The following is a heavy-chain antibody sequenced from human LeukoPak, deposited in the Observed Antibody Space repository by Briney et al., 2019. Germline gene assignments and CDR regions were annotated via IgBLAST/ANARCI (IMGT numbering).Heavy chain of an antibody. J-gene: IGHJ2*01. CDR2: TYSSGNT. D-gene: IGHD6-13*01. CDR3: ASSAAARYGLWYFDL. V-gene: IGHV4-59*08. CDR1: GDSISSYY. Sequence: PSETLSLTCTVSGDSISSYYWSWIRQPPGKGLEWIGYTYSSGNTNDNPSLKSRVTISIDTSKNQFSLKLSSVTAADTAVYYCASSAAARYGLWYFDLWGRGTLVTVSS.